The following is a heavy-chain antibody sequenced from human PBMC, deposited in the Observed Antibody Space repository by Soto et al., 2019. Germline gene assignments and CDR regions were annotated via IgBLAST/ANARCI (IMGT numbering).Heavy chain of an antibody. CDR2: INPSGGST. J-gene: IGHJ4*02. V-gene: IGHV1-46*03. CDR3: AREQQLVLSPHFDY. Sequence: ASVKVSCKASGGTFSSYAISWVRQAPGQGLEWMGGINPSGGSTSYAQKFQGRVTMTRDTSTSTVYMELSSLRSEDTAVYYCAREQQLVLSPHFDYWGQGTLVTVSS. D-gene: IGHD6-13*01. CDR1: GGTFSSYA.